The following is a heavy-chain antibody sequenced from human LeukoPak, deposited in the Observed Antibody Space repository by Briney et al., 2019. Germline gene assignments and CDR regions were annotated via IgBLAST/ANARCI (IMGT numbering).Heavy chain of an antibody. V-gene: IGHV3-21*01. CDR1: GFIFSNYA. CDR3: ARGWDYDILTGYYRPYYYYGMDV. CDR2: ISSSSSYI. D-gene: IGHD3-9*01. Sequence: PGASLRLSCAASGFIFSNYAMSWVRQAPGKGLEWVSSISSSSSYIYYADSVKGRFTISRDNAKNSLYLQMNSLRAEDTAVYYCARGWDYDILTGYYRPYYYYGMDVWGKGTTVTVSS. J-gene: IGHJ6*04.